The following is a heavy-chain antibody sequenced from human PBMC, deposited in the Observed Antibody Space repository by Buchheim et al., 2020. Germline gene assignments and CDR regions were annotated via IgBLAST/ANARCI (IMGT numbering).Heavy chain of an antibody. J-gene: IGHJ5*02. V-gene: IGHV3-23*01. CDR2: ISGSGGST. D-gene: IGHD1-26*01. CDR1: GFTFSSYA. Sequence: EVQLLESGGGLVQPGGSLRLSCAASGFTFSSYAMSWVRQAPGKGLEWVSAISGSGGSTYYADSVKGRFTISRDNSNNTLYLQMSSLSDEDTAVHYGAKTGGAGNGFDPWGQGTL. CDR3: AKTGGAGNGFDP.